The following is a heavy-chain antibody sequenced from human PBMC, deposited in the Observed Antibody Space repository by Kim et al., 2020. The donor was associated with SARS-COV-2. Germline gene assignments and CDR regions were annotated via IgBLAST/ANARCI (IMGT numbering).Heavy chain of an antibody. V-gene: IGHV4-4*02. J-gene: IGHJ4*02. Sequence: SETLSLTCAVSGGSISSSKWWSWVRQPPGKGLEWIGEIYHSGSTNYNPSLKSRVSISVDKSKNQFSLKLTSVTAADTAVYFCAREMIDYGGNSVPCFDYWGQGTLVIVSS. CDR2: IYHSGST. CDR3: AREMIDYGGNSVPCFDY. CDR1: GGSISSSKW. D-gene: IGHD4-17*01.